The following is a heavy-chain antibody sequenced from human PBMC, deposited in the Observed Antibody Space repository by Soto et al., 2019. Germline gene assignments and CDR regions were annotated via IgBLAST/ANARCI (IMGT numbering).Heavy chain of an antibody. J-gene: IGHJ3*02. CDR3: ARRCGSALDI. CDR2: MYYSGST. Sequence: QVQLPESGPGLVKPSETLSLTCTVSGGSISSYYLSWIRQPPGKGLEWIGYMYYSGSTNSYPPLRRRVPSAVDTSKNQFSLKLSSVSAADPAVYYGARRCGSALDISAQGKMGTVAS. V-gene: IGHV4-59*08. CDR1: GGSISSYY. D-gene: IGHD1-26*01.